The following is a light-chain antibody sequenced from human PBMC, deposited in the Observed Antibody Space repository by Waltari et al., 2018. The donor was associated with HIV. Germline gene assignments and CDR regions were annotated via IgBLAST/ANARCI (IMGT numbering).Light chain of an antibody. CDR1: QDINKY. Sequence: DIQMAQSPSSLSASVGDRVTITCQASQDINKYLNWYQQKPGKAPKFLIYDASNLETGVPSRFSGSGSGTDFTLAISSLQPEDIATYYCQQYDSLPFTFGPGTKVDI. CDR3: QQYDSLPFT. V-gene: IGKV1-33*01. CDR2: DAS. J-gene: IGKJ3*01.